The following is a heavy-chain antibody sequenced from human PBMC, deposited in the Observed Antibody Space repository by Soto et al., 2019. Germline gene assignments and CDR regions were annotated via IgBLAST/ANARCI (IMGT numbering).Heavy chain of an antibody. CDR3: ARVSAGMIMYFDY. CDR2: IYYSGST. CDR1: GGSISGYY. Sequence: ASETLSLTCTVSGGSISGYYWSWIRQPPGKGLEWIGYIYYSGSTNYNPSLKSRVTISVDTSKNQFSLKLSSVTAADTAVYYCARVSAGMIMYFDYWGQGTLVTVSS. J-gene: IGHJ4*02. V-gene: IGHV4-59*01. D-gene: IGHD3-16*01.